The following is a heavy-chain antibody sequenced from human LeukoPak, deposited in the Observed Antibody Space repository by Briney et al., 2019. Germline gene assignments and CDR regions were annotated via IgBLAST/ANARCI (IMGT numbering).Heavy chain of an antibody. CDR2: MNPNSGNT. CDR3: ARGYYESSGYYLLDY. V-gene: IGHV1-8*03. CDR1: GYTFTSYD. Sequence: GASVKVSCKASGYTFTSYDINWVRQATGLGLEWMGWMNPNSGNTGYTQKFQGRVTITRDTSISTAYMELSSLRSEDTAVYYCARGYYESSGYYLLDYWGQGTLVTVSS. J-gene: IGHJ4*02. D-gene: IGHD3-22*01.